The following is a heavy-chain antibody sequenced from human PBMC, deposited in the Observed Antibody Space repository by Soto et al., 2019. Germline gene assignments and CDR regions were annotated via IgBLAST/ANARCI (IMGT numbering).Heavy chain of an antibody. V-gene: IGHV4-30-4*01. J-gene: IGHJ4*02. CDR2: IHHRVCT. CDR1: GGSISSGENF. CDR3: ARDSWSYPYSFDD. Sequence: LSLTCTVSGGSISSGENFWNWSGQSPGKGLEWIGDIHHRVCTYYNPCLKRRLTIAVDTSKDQISLKLNSMTAADTPVYYCARDSWSYPYSFDDGGQGTLVTVSS.